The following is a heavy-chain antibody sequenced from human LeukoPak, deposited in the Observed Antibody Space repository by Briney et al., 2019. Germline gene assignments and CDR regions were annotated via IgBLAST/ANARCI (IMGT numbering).Heavy chain of an antibody. CDR3: ARDSWVVAATTFAFDI. J-gene: IGHJ3*02. CDR1: GFTFSSYW. D-gene: IGHD2-15*01. V-gene: IGHV3-7*01. CDR2: IKQDGSEK. Sequence: PGGSLRLSCAASGFTFSSYWMSWVRQAPGKGLEWVANIKQDGSEKYYVDSVKGRFTISRDNAKNSLYLQMNSLRAEDTAVYYCARDSWVVAATTFAFDIWGQGTMVTVSS.